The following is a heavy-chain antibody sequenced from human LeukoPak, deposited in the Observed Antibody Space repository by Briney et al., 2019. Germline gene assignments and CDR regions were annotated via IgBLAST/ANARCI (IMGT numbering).Heavy chain of an antibody. CDR3: ARDEGDGYWDY. D-gene: IGHD5-24*01. J-gene: IGHJ4*02. CDR2: IWYDGSNK. CDR1: GFTFSSYG. V-gene: IGHV3-33*01. Sequence: GGSLRLSCAAFGFTFSSYGMHWVRQAPGKGLEWVAVIWYDGSNKYYADSVKGRFTISRDNSKNTLYLQMNSLRAADTAVYYCARDEGDGYWDYWGQGTLVTVSS.